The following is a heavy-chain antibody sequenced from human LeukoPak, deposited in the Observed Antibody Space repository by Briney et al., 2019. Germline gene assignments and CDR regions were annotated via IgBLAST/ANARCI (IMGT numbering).Heavy chain of an antibody. CDR1: GYTLTELS. V-gene: IGHV1-24*01. CDR2: FDPEDGET. J-gene: IGHJ3*02. D-gene: IGHD6-13*01. Sequence: ASVTVSCKVSGYTLTELSMHWVRQAPGKGLEWMGGFDPEDGETIYAQKFQGRVTMTEGTSTDTAYMELSSLRSEDTAVYYCATVAPTAAAAPDAFDIWGQGTMVTASS. CDR3: ATVAPTAAAAPDAFDI.